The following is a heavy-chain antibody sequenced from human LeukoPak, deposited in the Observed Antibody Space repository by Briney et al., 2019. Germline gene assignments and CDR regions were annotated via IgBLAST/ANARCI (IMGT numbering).Heavy chain of an antibody. CDR1: GFTFSSYV. V-gene: IGHV3-30-3*01. D-gene: IGHD3/OR15-3a*01. CDR2: ISYDGSNK. CDR3: ASFFRTDSDY. J-gene: IGHJ4*02. Sequence: GGSLRLSCAASGFTFSSYVMHWVRQAPGKGLEWVAVISYDGSNKYYADSVKGRFTISRDNSKNTLYLQMNSLRAEDTAVYYCASFFRTDSDYWGQGTLVTVSS.